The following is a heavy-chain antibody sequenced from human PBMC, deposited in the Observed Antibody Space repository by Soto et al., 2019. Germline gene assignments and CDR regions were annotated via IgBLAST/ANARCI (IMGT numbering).Heavy chain of an antibody. CDR2: IYYSGTT. CDR1: GGSINTGDYY. Sequence: SETLSLTCTVSGGSINTGDYYWSWIRQPPGKGLEWIGYIYYSGTTYYNPSLKSRVSISLDTSNNQFSLKLRSLTAADTAVYYCATIVVVGYLDSWGQGTLVTVSS. CDR3: ATIVVVGYLDS. J-gene: IGHJ4*02. V-gene: IGHV4-30-4*01. D-gene: IGHD2-15*01.